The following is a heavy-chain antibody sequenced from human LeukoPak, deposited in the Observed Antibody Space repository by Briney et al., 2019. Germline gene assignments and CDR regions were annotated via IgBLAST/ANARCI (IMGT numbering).Heavy chain of an antibody. D-gene: IGHD6-19*01. V-gene: IGHV1-18*01. CDR1: GYTFTNYG. CDR2: IGAYNGNT. CDR3: ARGSRIAVAGTFLDNWFDP. Sequence: ASVKVSCKASGYTFTNYGISWRRQAPGQGLEWMGWIGAYNGNTNYAQKFQGRVTMTTDTSTTTAYMELRSLRSDDTAVYYCARGSRIAVAGTFLDNWFDPWGQGTLVTVSS. J-gene: IGHJ5*02.